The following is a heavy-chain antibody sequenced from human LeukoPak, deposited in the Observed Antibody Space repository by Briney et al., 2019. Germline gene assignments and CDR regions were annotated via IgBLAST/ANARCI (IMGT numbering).Heavy chain of an antibody. CDR1: GGSISSYY. D-gene: IGHD4-17*01. CDR3: ARHEPASGDYVWEQGNWFDP. CDR2: IYYSGST. V-gene: IGHV4-59*08. Sequence: PSETLSLTCTVSGGSISSYYWSWIRQPPGKGLEWIGYIYYSGSTNYNPSLKSRVTISVDTSKNQFSLKLSSVTAADTAVYYCARHEPASGDYVWEQGNWFDPWGQGTLVTVSS. J-gene: IGHJ5*02.